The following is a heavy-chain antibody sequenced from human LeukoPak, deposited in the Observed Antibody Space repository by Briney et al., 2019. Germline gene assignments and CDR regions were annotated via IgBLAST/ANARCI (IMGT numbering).Heavy chain of an antibody. CDR2: IRYDGCNK. J-gene: IGHJ3*02. V-gene: IGHV3-30*02. CDR3: AKDRAYYDILAGYYKSSTMAFDI. D-gene: IGHD3-9*01. CDR1: GFTFSSYS. Sequence: GGSLRLSCAASGFTFSSYSMNWVRQAPGKGLEWVAFIRYDGCNKYYADSVKGRFTISRDNSKNPLNLQMNSLRAEDTAVYYRAKDRAYYDILAGYYKSSTMAFDIWGQGTMVTVSS.